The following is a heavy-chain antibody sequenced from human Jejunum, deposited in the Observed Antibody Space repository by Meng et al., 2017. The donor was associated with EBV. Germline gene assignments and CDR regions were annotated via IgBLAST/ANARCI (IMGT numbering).Heavy chain of an antibody. CDR3: AKGVRGGAVSFDF. CDR2: LTGSGERT. CDR1: CFTVGNYV. V-gene: IGHV3-23*04. D-gene: IGHD3-16*01. J-gene: IGHJ4*02. Sequence: LVGRGGGSVQAGGSLRLVCAVSCFTVGNYVLHWVRQVPGKGLGWVSALTGSGERTHYADSAKGRFTISRENSRNTLYLQMNSLRAEDTALYYCAKGVRGGAVSFDFWGQGTLVTVSS.